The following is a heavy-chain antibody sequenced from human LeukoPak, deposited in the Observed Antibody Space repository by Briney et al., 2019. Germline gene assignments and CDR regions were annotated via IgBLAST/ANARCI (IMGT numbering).Heavy chain of an antibody. CDR2: INSDGSST. Sequence: GGSLRLSCAASGFTFSSYWVHWVRQAPGKGLVWVSRINSDGSSTSYADSVKGRFTISRDNAKNTLYLQMNSLRAEDTAVYYCARGYCSSTSCPKDYHFVYWGQGTLVIVAS. D-gene: IGHD2-2*01. CDR3: ARGYCSSTSCPKDYHFVY. CDR1: GFTFSSYW. V-gene: IGHV3-74*01. J-gene: IGHJ4*02.